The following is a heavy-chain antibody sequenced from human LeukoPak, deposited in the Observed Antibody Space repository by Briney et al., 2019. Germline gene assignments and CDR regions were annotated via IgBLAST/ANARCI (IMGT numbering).Heavy chain of an antibody. J-gene: IGHJ4*02. CDR3: AKVRLYGDYPEIDY. CDR1: GFTFSSYA. V-gene: IGHV3-23*01. Sequence: GGSLRLSCVASGFTFSSYAINWVRQAPGKGLEWVSGTSGSGGRTYYADSVKGRFTISRENSKNTLYLQMNSLRAEDTAVYYCAKVRLYGDYPEIDYWGQGTLVAVSS. CDR2: TSGSGGRT. D-gene: IGHD4-17*01.